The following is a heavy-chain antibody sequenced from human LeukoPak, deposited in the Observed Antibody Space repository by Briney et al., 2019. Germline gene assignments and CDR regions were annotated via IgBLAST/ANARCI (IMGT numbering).Heavy chain of an antibody. V-gene: IGHV4-59*12. Sequence: TASETLSLTCTVSGGSISSYYWSWIRQPPGKGLEWIGNIYYSGSTNYNPSLKSRVTISVDTSKNQFSLNLNSVTAADTAVYYCALWGYFDSSGRHFWGQGTLVTVSS. CDR1: GGSISSYY. D-gene: IGHD3-22*01. CDR2: IYYSGST. J-gene: IGHJ4*02. CDR3: ALWGYFDSSGRHF.